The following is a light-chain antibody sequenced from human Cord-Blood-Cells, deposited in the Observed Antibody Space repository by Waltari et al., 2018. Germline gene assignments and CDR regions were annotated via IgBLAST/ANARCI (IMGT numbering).Light chain of an antibody. CDR3: SSYAGSNNVV. Sequence: QSALTQPPSAPGSPGPSVTISCTGTSRYVRGYNHVPWYQQHPGKAPKLMIYEVSNRPSGVPDRFSGSKSGNTASLTVSGLQAEDEADYYCSSYAGSNNVVFGGGTKLTVL. CDR2: EVS. V-gene: IGLV2-8*01. CDR1: SRYVRGYNH. J-gene: IGLJ2*01.